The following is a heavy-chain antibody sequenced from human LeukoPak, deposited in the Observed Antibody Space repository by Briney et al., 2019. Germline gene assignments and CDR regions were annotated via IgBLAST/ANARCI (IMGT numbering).Heavy chain of an antibody. CDR1: GGSINSYY. D-gene: IGHD2-15*01. Sequence: SETLSLTCTVSGGSINSYYWSWIRQSPGKGLEWIGYIYYSGSTNYNPSLKSRVTISVDMSNNKFSLKLTSLTAADTAVYYCVRHLSAGRPAFDIWGQGTMVTVSS. CDR2: IYYSGST. V-gene: IGHV4-59*08. CDR3: VRHLSAGRPAFDI. J-gene: IGHJ3*02.